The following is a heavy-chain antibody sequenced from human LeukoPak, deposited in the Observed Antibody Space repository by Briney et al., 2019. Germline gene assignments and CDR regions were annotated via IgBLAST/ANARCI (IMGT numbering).Heavy chain of an antibody. D-gene: IGHD6-19*01. J-gene: IGHJ5*02. CDR2: VNHGGST. CDR1: GGSFSGYY. CDR3: AKAVSVAGGYWFDP. V-gene: IGHV4-34*01. Sequence: ETLSLTCAVYGGSFSGYYWSWIRQPPGKGLEWIGEVNHGGSTNYNPSLKSRVTISVDTSKNQFSLQLNSVTPEDTAVYYCAKAVSVAGGYWFDPWGQGTLVTVSS.